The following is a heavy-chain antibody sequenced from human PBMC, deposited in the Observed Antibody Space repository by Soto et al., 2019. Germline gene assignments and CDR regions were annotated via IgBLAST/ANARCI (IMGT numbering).Heavy chain of an antibody. J-gene: IGHJ4*02. Sequence: EVQLLESGGGLVQPGGSLRLSCAASGFTFSSYAMSWVRQAQGKGLEWVSAISGSGGSTYYADSVQARFTISRDNSKNKLYLQMNSLRAEDTAVYYCANPRRYSSSWGSDYWGQGTLVTVSS. D-gene: IGHD6-13*01. CDR1: GFTFSSYA. V-gene: IGHV3-23*01. CDR3: ANPRRYSSSWGSDY. CDR2: ISGSGGST.